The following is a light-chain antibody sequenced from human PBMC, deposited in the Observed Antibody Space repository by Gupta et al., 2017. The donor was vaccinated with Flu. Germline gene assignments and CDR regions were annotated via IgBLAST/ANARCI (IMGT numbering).Light chain of an antibody. J-gene: IGKJ2*03. V-gene: IGKV1-39*01. CDR1: QNIDSY. CDR3: QQSYRTPYS. Sequence: DFQMTQSPSSLSASVGDRVTITCRASQNIDSYLNWYQQHPGKAPKLLIFAASSLQSGVPSRFSGSVSGAYFTLTINSLQPEDFATYYCQQSYRTPYSFGQGTKLEI. CDR2: AAS.